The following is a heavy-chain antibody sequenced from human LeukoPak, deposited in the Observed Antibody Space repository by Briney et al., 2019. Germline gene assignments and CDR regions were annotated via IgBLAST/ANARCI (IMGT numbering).Heavy chain of an antibody. CDR2: ISGSGLST. CDR1: GFTFSGSA. V-gene: IGHV3-23*01. D-gene: IGHD3-10*01. CDR3: AKAYTSGSYFIDDAFDI. Sequence: PGGSLRLSCAASGFTFSGSAMHWVRQAPGKGLEWVSAISGSGLSTYYADSVKGRFSISRDNSKNTLYLQMNSLRAEDTAVYYCAKAYTSGSYFIDDAFDIWGQGTMVTASS. J-gene: IGHJ3*02.